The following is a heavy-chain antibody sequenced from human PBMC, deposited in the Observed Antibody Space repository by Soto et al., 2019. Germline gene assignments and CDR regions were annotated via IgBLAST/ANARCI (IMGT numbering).Heavy chain of an antibody. CDR2: IIPIIGVT. CDR1: GDTFNSYV. V-gene: IGHV1-69*17. CDR3: ATESLGAKGADH. D-gene: IGHD3-16*01. J-gene: IGHJ4*02. Sequence: QVQLVQSGAEVKRPGSSVKVSCESSGDTFNSYVISWVRQAPGHGLEWMGGIIPIIGVTHYAQKFQGRVTSGELSHTGPAYMELTNLGFEDTALYYCATESLGAKGADHWGKGTLVTVHS.